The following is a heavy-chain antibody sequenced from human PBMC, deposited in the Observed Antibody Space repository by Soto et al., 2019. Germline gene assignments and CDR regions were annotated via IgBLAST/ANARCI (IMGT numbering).Heavy chain of an antibody. J-gene: IGHJ3*02. CDR1: GGSISSSSYY. CDR2: IYYSGST. Sequence: KPSQTMSLTCTVSGGSISSSSYYWGWIRQPPGKGLEWIGYIYYSGSTYYNPSLKSRVTISVDTSKNQFSLKLSSVTAADTAVDYCARVSGIVAVITTHAFDIWDKQT. D-gene: IGHD3-22*01. V-gene: IGHV4-31*03. CDR3: ARVSGIVAVITTHAFDI.